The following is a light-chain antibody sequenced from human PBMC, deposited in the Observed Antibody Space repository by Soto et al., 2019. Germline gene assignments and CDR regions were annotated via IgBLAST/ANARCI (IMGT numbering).Light chain of an antibody. J-gene: IGKJ3*01. CDR1: QSVSSSY. CDR2: GAS. CDR3: QQYGSSPLT. Sequence: EIVLTQSPGTLSLSPGERATLSCRASQSVSSSYLAWYQQKPGQAPRLLIYGASSRATGIPERFSGSGSGTDSTLTISRLEPEDFAVYYCQQYGSSPLTFGPGTKVDIK. V-gene: IGKV3-20*01.